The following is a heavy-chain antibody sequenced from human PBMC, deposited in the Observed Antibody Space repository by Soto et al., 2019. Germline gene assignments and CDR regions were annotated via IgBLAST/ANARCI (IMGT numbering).Heavy chain of an antibody. CDR3: AKDHDNWNYYYYYGMDV. J-gene: IGHJ6*02. D-gene: IGHD1-20*01. Sequence: GGSLRLSFAASGFTFSSYGMHWVRQAPGKGLEWVAVISYDGSNKYYADSVKGRFTISRDNSKNTLYLQMNSLRAEDTAVYYCAKDHDNWNYYYYYGMDVWGQGTTVTVSS. V-gene: IGHV3-30*18. CDR2: ISYDGSNK. CDR1: GFTFSSYG.